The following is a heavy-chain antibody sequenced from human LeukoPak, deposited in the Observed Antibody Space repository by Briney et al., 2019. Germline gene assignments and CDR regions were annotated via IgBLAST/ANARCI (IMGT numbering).Heavy chain of an antibody. V-gene: IGHV4-59*08. Sequence: SETLSLTCTVSGGSISSYYWSWIRQPPGKGLEWIGYIYYSGSTNYNPSLKSRVIISVDTSKNQFSLKLNSVTAADTAVYYCASFFCSGGSCYQYFSYYYMDVWGKGTTVTISS. J-gene: IGHJ6*03. CDR1: GGSISSYY. CDR3: ASFFCSGGSCYQYFSYYYMDV. D-gene: IGHD2-15*01. CDR2: IYYSGST.